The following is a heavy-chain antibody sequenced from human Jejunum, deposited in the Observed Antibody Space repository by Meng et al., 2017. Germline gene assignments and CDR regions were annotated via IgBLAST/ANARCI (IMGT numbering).Heavy chain of an antibody. D-gene: IGHD3-10*01. J-gene: IGHJ4*02. Sequence: SGPTLVKPTQTVTLTCTFSGFSLTTTAASVGWIRQPPGKALEWLALIYWDDDKRYNPSLNSRLTITKDTSKNQVVLTMTNVDPVDTATYFCAHRRQQAGSYYFDYWGQGTLVTVSS. CDR2: IYWDDDK. CDR3: AHRRQQAGSYYFDY. V-gene: IGHV2-5*02. CDR1: GFSLTTTAAS.